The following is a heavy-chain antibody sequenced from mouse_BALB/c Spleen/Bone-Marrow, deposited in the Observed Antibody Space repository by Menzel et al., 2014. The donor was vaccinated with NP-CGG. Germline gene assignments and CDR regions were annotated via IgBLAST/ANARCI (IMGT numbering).Heavy chain of an antibody. CDR1: GYTFTSYW. CDR3: ARSYYGRAMDY. D-gene: IGHD1-1*01. CDR2: IAPGSGST. V-gene: IGHV1S41*01. Sequence: DLVKPGASVKLSCKASGYTFTSYWINWIKQRPGQGLEWIGRIAPGSGSTYYDEMFKGKATLTVDTSSSTAFIRLSNLSSEDSAVYFCARSYYGRAMDYWGQGTSVTVSS. J-gene: IGHJ4*01.